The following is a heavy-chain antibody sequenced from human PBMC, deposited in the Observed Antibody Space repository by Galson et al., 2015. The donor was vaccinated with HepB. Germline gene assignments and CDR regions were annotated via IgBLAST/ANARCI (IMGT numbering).Heavy chain of an antibody. CDR1: GYTFTKFG. D-gene: IGHD6-6*01. CDR3: ATARYSTSPPDN. Sequence: SVKVSCKASGYTFTKFGISWMRQAPGQGLEWMAWISGYNGNTNYAQKFQGRVTMTTDTSTSTAYMELRSLTSDDTAVYYCATARYSTSPPDNWGQGTLVTVSS. V-gene: IGHV1-18*01. CDR2: ISGYNGNT. J-gene: IGHJ4*02.